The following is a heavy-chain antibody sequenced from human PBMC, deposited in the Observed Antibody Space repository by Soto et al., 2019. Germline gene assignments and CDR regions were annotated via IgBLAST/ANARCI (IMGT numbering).Heavy chain of an antibody. D-gene: IGHD3-22*01. CDR1: GGSISSGDYY. V-gene: IGHV4-30-4*01. Sequence: QVQLQESGPGLVKPSQTLSLTCTVSGGSISSGDYYWSWIRQPPGQGLEWIGYIYYSGSTYYNPSVKSRVTISVDTSKNQFSLKLSSVTAADTAVYYCARDGVVGYYDHGGYWGQGTLVTVSS. J-gene: IGHJ4*02. CDR2: IYYSGST. CDR3: ARDGVVGYYDHGGY.